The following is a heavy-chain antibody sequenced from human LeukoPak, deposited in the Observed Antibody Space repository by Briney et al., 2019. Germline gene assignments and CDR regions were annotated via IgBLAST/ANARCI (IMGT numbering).Heavy chain of an antibody. D-gene: IGHD2-21*02. J-gene: IGHJ4*02. CDR1: GFTFSSYA. CDR3: AKAYCGGHCYSGVDFFDY. V-gene: IGHV3-23*05. CDR2: ITSTGSNT. Sequence: PGGSLRLSCAASGFTFSSYAMSWVRQAPGKGLQWVSSITSTGSNTYHTDSVKGRFTISRGNSKNTLYLQMDSLRAEDTAVYYCAKAYCGGHCYSGVDFFDYWGQGTLVTVSS.